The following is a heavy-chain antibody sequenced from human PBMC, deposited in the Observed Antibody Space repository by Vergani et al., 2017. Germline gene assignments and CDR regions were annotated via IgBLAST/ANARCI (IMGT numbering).Heavy chain of an antibody. Sequence: EVQLVQSGAEVKKPGESLKISCQGSGYSITNYWIAWVCQRPGKGLEWMGIIYAGDSDVRYSPSFQGQVTMSVDKSLSTAYLQWSSLKASDTATYYCAKTHDFSSLYSSYNWFDPWGQGTQVTVSS. V-gene: IGHV5-51*03. D-gene: IGHD3-3*01. CDR3: AKTHDFSSLYSSYNWFDP. CDR2: IYAGDSDV. J-gene: IGHJ5*02. CDR1: GYSITNYW.